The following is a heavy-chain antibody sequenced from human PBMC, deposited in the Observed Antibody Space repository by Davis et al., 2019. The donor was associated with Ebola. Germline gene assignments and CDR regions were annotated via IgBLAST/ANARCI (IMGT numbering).Heavy chain of an antibody. CDR2: FDPEDGET. D-gene: IGHD2-21*02. J-gene: IGHJ4*02. Sequence: ASVKVSCKVSGYTLTELSMHWVRQAPGKGLEWMGGFDPEDGETIYAQKFQGRVTMTTDTSTTTAYMELRSLRSDDTAVYYCARDPGRVTAIRYLGYWGQGTLVTVSS. CDR1: GYTLTELS. V-gene: IGHV1-24*01. CDR3: ARDPGRVTAIRYLGY.